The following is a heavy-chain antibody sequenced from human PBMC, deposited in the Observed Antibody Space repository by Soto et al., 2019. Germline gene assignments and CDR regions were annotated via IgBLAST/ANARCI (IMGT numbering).Heavy chain of an antibody. J-gene: IGHJ6*02. Sequence: ASVKVSCKASGYTFTSYDINWVRQATGQGLEWMGWMNPNSGNTGYAQKFQGRVTMTRNTSISTAYMELSSLRSEDTAVYYCARDQLWFGDFNTWGMDVWGQGTTVTVSS. CDR3: ARDQLWFGDFNTWGMDV. D-gene: IGHD3-10*01. CDR1: GYTFTSYD. V-gene: IGHV1-8*01. CDR2: MNPNSGNT.